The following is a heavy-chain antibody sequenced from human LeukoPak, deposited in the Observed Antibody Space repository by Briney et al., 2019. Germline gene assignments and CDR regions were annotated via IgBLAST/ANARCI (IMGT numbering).Heavy chain of an antibody. D-gene: IGHD3-16*01. CDR3: AKSYDYVWGSFGG. CDR1: GFTFSSYG. Sequence: GRSLRLSCAASGFTFSSYGMHWVRQAPGKGLEWVAVISYDGSSKYYADSVKGRFTISRDNSKNTLYLQMNSLRAEDTAVYYCAKSYDYVWGSFGGWGQGTLVTVSS. J-gene: IGHJ4*02. V-gene: IGHV3-30*18. CDR2: ISYDGSSK.